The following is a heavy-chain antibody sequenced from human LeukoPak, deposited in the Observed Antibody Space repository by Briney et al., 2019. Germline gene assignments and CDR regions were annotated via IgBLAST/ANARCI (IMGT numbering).Heavy chain of an antibody. CDR3: ARSAAAGYYYYGMDV. D-gene: IGHD6-13*01. Sequence: GGSLRLSCAASGFTFSSYAMHWVRQAPGKGLEYVSAISSNGGSTYYANSVKGRSTISRDNSKNTLYLQMGSLRAEDMAVYYCARSAAAGYYYYGMDVWGQGTTVTVSS. CDR1: GFTFSSYA. J-gene: IGHJ6*02. V-gene: IGHV3-64*01. CDR2: ISSNGGST.